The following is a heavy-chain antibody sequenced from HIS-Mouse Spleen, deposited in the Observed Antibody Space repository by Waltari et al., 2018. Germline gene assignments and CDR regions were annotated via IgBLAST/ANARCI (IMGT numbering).Heavy chain of an antibody. J-gene: IGHJ4*02. CDR3: ARDLAWAAVAGDY. CDR1: VGTFSSYA. CDR2: IIPILGIA. D-gene: IGHD6-19*01. Sequence: QVQLVQSGAEVKKPGSSVKVSCKASVGTFSSYAISGVRQAPGQGLEWMGRIIPILGIANYAQKFQGRVTITADKSTSTAYMELSSLRSEDTAVYYCARDLAWAAVAGDYWGQGTLVTVSS. V-gene: IGHV1-69*04.